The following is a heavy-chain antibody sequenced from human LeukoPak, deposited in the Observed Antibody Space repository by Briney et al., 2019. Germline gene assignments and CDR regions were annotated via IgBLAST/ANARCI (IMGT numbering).Heavy chain of an antibody. J-gene: IGHJ4*02. CDR1: GGSISGYY. Sequence: SETLSLTCTVSGGSISGYYWSWIRQPPGKGLEWIGYIYYSGSTSYNPSLKSRVTISVDTSKNQFSLKLSSVTAADTAVYYCARDGRFPPEVLPRYFDYWGQGTLVTVSS. CDR2: IYYSGST. CDR3: ARDGRFPPEVLPRYFDY. D-gene: IGHD1-26*01. V-gene: IGHV4-59*12.